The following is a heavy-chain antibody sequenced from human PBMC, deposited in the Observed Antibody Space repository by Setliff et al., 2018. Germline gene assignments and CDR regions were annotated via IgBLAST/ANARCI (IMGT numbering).Heavy chain of an antibody. CDR2: ISAHTGNT. J-gene: IGHJ4*02. CDR1: GYTSTDYD. V-gene: IGHV1-18*01. D-gene: IGHD2-15*01. CDR3: SRLVRYCTRTSCQRLSGGEF. Sequence: ASVKVSCKTSGYTSTDYDITWVRQAPGQGLEWMGWISAHTGNTYYTPKLHGRVTLTTDTSTSTAYMELTSLGSDDTAVYYCSRLVRYCTRTSCQRLSGGEFWGQGTLVTVSS.